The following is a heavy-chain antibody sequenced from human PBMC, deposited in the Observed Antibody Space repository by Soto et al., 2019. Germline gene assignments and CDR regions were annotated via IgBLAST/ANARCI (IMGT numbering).Heavy chain of an antibody. CDR3: ARHYYDSSGYWPY. CDR1: GGSISSRSYY. CDR2: IDYSGST. J-gene: IGHJ4*02. Sequence: SETLSLTCTVSGGSISSRSYYWGWIRQPPGKGLEWIGSIDYSGSTYYNPSLKSRVTISVDTSKNQFSLKLSSVTAADTAVYYCARHYYDSSGYWPYWGQGTLVTVSS. V-gene: IGHV4-39*01. D-gene: IGHD3-22*01.